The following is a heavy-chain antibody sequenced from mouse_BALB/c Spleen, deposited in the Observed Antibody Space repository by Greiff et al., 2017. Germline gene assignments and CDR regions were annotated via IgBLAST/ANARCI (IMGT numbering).Heavy chain of an antibody. Sequence: QVQLQQSGAELAKPGASVKMSCKASGYTFTSYWMHWVKQRPGQGLEWIGYINPSTGYTEYNQKFKDKATLTADKSSSTAYMQLSSLTSEDSAVYYCARWRGWDSFAYWGQGTLVTVSA. CDR3: ARWRGWDSFAY. D-gene: IGHD4-1*01. CDR2: INPSTGYT. CDR1: GYTFTSYW. J-gene: IGHJ3*01. V-gene: IGHV1-7*01.